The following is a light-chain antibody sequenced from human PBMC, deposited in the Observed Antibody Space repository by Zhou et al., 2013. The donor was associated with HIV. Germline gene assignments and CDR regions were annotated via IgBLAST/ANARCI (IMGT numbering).Light chain of an antibody. J-gene: IGKJ1*01. CDR1: QSVNTY. CDR3: QQRLIPWT. CDR2: DAS. Sequence: EIVLTQSPATLSLSPGERATLSCRASQSVNTYLAWYQQKPGQAPSLLIYDASNRATGIPARFSGSGSGTDFTLTISSLEPEDFAVYYCQQRLIPWTFGQGTRVEIK. V-gene: IGKV3-11*01.